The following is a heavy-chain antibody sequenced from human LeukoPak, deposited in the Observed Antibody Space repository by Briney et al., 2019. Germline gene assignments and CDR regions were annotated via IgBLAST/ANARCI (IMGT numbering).Heavy chain of an antibody. Sequence: SETLSLTCTVSGGSISSGGYYWSWIRQHPGKGLEWIGYIYYSGSTYYNPSLKSRVTISVGTSKNQFSLKLSSVTAADTAVYYCARDGSGSYNWFDPWGQGTLVTVSS. CDR3: ARDGSGSYNWFDP. J-gene: IGHJ5*02. CDR1: GGSISSGGYY. V-gene: IGHV4-31*03. CDR2: IYYSGST. D-gene: IGHD3-10*01.